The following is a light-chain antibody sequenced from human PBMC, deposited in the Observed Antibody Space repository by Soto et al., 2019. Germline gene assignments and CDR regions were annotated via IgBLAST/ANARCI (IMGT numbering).Light chain of an antibody. CDR2: DAS. V-gene: IGKV1-33*01. CDR1: QDISNY. CDR3: QQYDNLIT. Sequence: DIQMTQSPSSLSASVGDRVTITCQASQDISNYLNWYQQKPGKAPKLLIYDASNLETGVPSRFIGIGSGTDFTFTTSSLQLEDIATYYGQQYDNLITFGQGTRLEIK. J-gene: IGKJ5*01.